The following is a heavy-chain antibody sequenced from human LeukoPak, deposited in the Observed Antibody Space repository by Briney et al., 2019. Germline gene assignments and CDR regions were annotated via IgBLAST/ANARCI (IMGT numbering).Heavy chain of an antibody. CDR3: ARGTLNIPGEHGAFDY. Sequence: GGSLRLSCAASGFTFSKYWMSWVRQAPGKGLEWVAVISYAGSNKFYADSVRGRFTISRDNAKNSLYLQMNSLRAEDTAVYYCARGTLNIPGEHGAFDYWGQGTLVTVSS. CDR2: ISYAGSNK. CDR1: GFTFSKYW. V-gene: IGHV3-30-3*01. D-gene: IGHD1-14*01. J-gene: IGHJ4*02.